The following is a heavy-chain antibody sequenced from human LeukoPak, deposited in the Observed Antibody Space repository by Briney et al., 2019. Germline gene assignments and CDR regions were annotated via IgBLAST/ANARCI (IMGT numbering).Heavy chain of an antibody. CDR1: GYTFTSYY. D-gene: IGHD3-10*01. CDR2: IHPSDGST. CDR3: ARGRPILHSSYYGAGFY. Sequence: ASVKVSCKASGYTFTSYYIQWVRQAPGQGLEWMGIIHPSDGSTTYAQKFQGRVTVTRDTSASTVYMELSSLTSEDTAVYFCARGRPILHSSYYGAGFYWGQGTLVTVSS. V-gene: IGHV1-46*01. J-gene: IGHJ4*02.